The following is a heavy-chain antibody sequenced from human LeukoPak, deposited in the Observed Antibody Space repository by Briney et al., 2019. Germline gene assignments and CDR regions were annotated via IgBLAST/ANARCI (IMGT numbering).Heavy chain of an antibody. V-gene: IGHV1-18*01. CDR1: GYTFTSYG. CDR2: ISAYNGNT. CDR3: ARDGSLPGIVGAAKPFDY. D-gene: IGHD1-26*01. Sequence: GASVKVSCKASGYTFTSYGISWVRQAPGQGLEWMGWISAYNGNTNYAQKLQGRVTMTTDTSTSTAYMELRSLRSDDTAVYYCARDGSLPGIVGAAKPFDYWGQGTLVTVSS. J-gene: IGHJ4*02.